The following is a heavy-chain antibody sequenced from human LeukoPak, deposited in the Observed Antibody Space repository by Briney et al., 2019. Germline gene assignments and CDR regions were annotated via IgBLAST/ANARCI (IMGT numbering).Heavy chain of an antibody. V-gene: IGHV3-23*01. CDR1: GFTFSSYA. CDR2: ISGSGGST. CDR3: AKEAGIGSGWYFYNYYYGMDV. Sequence: GALRLSCAASGFTFSSYAMSWVRQAPGKGLEWVSAISGSGGSTYYADSVKGRFTISRDNSKNTLYLQMNSLRAEDTAVYYCAKEAGIGSGWYFYNYYYGMDVWGQGTTVTVSS. J-gene: IGHJ6*02. D-gene: IGHD6-19*01.